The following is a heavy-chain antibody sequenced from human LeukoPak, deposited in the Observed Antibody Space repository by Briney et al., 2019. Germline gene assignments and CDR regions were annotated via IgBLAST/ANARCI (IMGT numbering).Heavy chain of an antibody. J-gene: IGHJ4*02. Sequence: SQTLSLTCAISGDSVSSNSAAWNWIRQSPSRGLEWLGRTYYRSKWYNDYAVSVKSRITINPDTSKNQFSLQLNSVTPEDTAVYYCARELLGMRSRVVNGSYYFDYWGQGTLVTVSS. V-gene: IGHV6-1*01. CDR3: ARELLGMRSRVVNGSYYFDY. CDR1: GDSVSSNSAA. D-gene: IGHD2-21*01. CDR2: TYYRSKWYN.